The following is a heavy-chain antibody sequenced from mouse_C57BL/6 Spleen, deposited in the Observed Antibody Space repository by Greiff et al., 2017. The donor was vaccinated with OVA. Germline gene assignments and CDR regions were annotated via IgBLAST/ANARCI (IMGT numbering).Heavy chain of an antibody. V-gene: IGHV1-72*01. Sequence: VKQSCKASGYTFTSYWMHWVKQRPGRGLEWIGRIDPNSGGTKYNEKFKSKATLTVDKPYSTAYMQLSSPTSEDSAVYYCAKGYGSSLAAMDYWGQGTSVTVSS. CDR1: GYTFTSYW. J-gene: IGHJ4*01. D-gene: IGHD1-1*01. CDR2: IDPNSGGT. CDR3: AKGYGSSLAAMDY.